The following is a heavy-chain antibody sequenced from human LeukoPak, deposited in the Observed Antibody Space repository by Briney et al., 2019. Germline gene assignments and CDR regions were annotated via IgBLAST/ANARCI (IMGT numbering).Heavy chain of an antibody. Sequence: PGGSLRLSCTVAGFTVSSNYMSWVRQAPGKGLEWVSYISSSSKTIYYADSVKGRFTISRDNAKNSLYLQMNSLRDEDSAVYYCARDQGIFDYWGQGTLVTVSS. CDR1: GFTVSSNY. V-gene: IGHV3-48*02. J-gene: IGHJ4*02. CDR2: ISSSSKTI. CDR3: ARDQGIFDY.